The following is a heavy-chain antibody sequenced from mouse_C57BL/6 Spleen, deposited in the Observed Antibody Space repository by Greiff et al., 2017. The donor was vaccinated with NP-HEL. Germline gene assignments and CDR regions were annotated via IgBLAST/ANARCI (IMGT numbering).Heavy chain of an antibody. J-gene: IGHJ3*01. V-gene: IGHV5-6*01. Sequence: EVMLVESGGDLVKPGGSLKLSCAASGFTFSSYGMSWVRQTPDKRLEWVATISSGGSYTYYSDSVKGRFTIYRANSKNTLYLQMSSLQSEDTAMYYCAIINTVVATSPGFAYWGQGTLVTVSA. CDR1: GFTFSSYG. CDR3: AIINTVVATSPGFAY. CDR2: ISSGGSYT. D-gene: IGHD1-1*01.